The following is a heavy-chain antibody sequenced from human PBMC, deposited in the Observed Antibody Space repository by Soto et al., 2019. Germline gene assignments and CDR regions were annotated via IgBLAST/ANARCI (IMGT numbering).Heavy chain of an antibody. J-gene: IGHJ5*02. CDR3: AREFDTLGWCDP. CDR1: GYSFTNYW. V-gene: IGHV5-10-1*01. Sequence: GESLKISCEGSGYSFTNYWISLVRQTPGKGLEWMGRIDPSDSYTKYSPSFQGHVTISVDESTNTAYLQWSSLQASDTAIYYCAREFDTLGWCDPWGQGTLVTVSS. CDR2: IDPSDSYT. D-gene: IGHD3-9*01.